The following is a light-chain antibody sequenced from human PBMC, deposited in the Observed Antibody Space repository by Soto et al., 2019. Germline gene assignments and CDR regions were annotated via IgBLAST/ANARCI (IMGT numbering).Light chain of an antibody. J-gene: IGKJ5*01. V-gene: IGKV2-28*01. CDR2: LGS. Sequence: EIVMTQSPLSLSVTPGESASISCRSSQSLLHSNGNSYFDWYLQKPGQSPQLLIYLGSNRASGVPDRFSGSGSGTDFKLKISRVEAEDVGVSYCRQALQTPLSFGQGTRLESK. CDR3: RQALQTPLS. CDR1: QSLLHSNGNSY.